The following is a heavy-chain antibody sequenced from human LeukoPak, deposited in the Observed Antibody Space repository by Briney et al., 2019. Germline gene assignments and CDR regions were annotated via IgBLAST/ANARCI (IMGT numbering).Heavy chain of an antibody. CDR2: IYTSGST. CDR1: GGSISSSSYY. CDR3: VGAHSYYYYMDV. J-gene: IGHJ6*03. V-gene: IGHV4-61*02. Sequence: SQTLSLTCTVSGGSISSSSYYWSWIRQPAGKGLEWIGRIYTSGSTNYNPSLKSRVTISVDTSKNQFSLKLSSVTAADTAVYYCVGAHSYYYYMDVWGKGTTVTVSS. D-gene: IGHD1-26*01.